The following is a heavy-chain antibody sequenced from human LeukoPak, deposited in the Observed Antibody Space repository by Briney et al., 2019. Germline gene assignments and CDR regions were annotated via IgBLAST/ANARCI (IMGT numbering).Heavy chain of an antibody. CDR1: GGSISSYY. CDR2: FYYSGST. J-gene: IGHJ3*02. CDR3: VRGLYGSGPFDI. D-gene: IGHD3-10*01. Sequence: SETLSLTCTVSGGSISSYYWSWIRQPPGKGLEWIGYFYYSGSTDYNPSLRSRVTISVDTSKNQFSLKLRSVTAADTAVYYCVRGLYGSGPFDIWGQGTMVTVSS. V-gene: IGHV4-59*01.